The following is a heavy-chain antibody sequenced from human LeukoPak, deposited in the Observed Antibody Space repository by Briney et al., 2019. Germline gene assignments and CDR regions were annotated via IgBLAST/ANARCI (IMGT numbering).Heavy chain of an antibody. V-gene: IGHV3-11*06. J-gene: IGHJ6*04. CDR1: GFTFSDHS. CDR3: GRGHFGLDV. Sequence: PGGSLRLSCAASGFTFSDHSMTWIRQAPGKGLEWVSYITNSGRDADYSDSVRGRFTTSRDNAKNSLYLQMNSLRPEDTAIYYCGRGHFGLDVWGKGTTVTVSS. CDR2: ITNSGRDA.